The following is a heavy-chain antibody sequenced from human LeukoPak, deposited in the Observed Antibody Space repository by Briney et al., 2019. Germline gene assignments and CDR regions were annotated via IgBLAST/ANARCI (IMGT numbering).Heavy chain of an antibody. Sequence: GGSLRLSCAASGFTFSSYSMNWVRQAPGKGLEWVSSISSSSSYIYYADSVKGRFTISRDNAKNSLYLQMNSLRAEDTAVYYCARETNYGDYAPDYRGQGTLVTVSS. CDR3: ARETNYGDYAPDY. V-gene: IGHV3-21*01. CDR2: ISSSSSYI. J-gene: IGHJ4*02. CDR1: GFTFSSYS. D-gene: IGHD4-17*01.